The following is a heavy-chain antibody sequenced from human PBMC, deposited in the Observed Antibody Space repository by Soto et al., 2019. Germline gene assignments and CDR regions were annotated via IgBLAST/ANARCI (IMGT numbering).Heavy chain of an antibody. J-gene: IGHJ4*02. V-gene: IGHV3-30*18. Sequence: GGSLRLSCAASGFTFSSYGMHWVRQAPGKGLEWVAVISYDGSNKYYADSVKGRFTISRDNSKNTLYLQMNSLRAEDTAVYYCAKDQGRGLLLSLPMFYFDYWGQGTLVTVSS. CDR1: GFTFSSYG. CDR3: AKDQGRGLLLSLPMFYFDY. D-gene: IGHD2-15*01. CDR2: ISYDGSNK.